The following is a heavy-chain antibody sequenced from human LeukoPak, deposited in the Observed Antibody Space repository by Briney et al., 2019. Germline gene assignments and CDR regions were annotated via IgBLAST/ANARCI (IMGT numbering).Heavy chain of an antibody. CDR2: INHSGST. J-gene: IGHJ5*02. CDR3: ARDRGYSYGPYVARLPSGS. Sequence: SETLSLTCAVYGGSFSGYYWSWIRQPPGKGLEWIGEINHSGSTNYNPSLKSRVTISVDTSKNQFSLKLSSVTAADTAVYYCARDRGYSYGPYVARLPSGSWGQGTLVTVSS. V-gene: IGHV4-34*01. D-gene: IGHD5-18*01. CDR1: GGSFSGYY.